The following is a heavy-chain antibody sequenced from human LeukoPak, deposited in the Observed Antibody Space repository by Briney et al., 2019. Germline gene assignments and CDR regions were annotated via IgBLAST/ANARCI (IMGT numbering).Heavy chain of an antibody. V-gene: IGHV3-48*01. Sequence: GGSLRLSCAASGFTFSSYSMNWVRQAPGKGLEWVSYISSSSTIYYADSVKGRFTISRDNAKNSLYPQMNSLRAEDTAVYYCAGGDSSSGSLDYWGQGTLVTVSS. CDR3: AGGDSSSGSLDY. CDR2: ISSSSTI. CDR1: GFTFSSYS. D-gene: IGHD6-6*01. J-gene: IGHJ4*02.